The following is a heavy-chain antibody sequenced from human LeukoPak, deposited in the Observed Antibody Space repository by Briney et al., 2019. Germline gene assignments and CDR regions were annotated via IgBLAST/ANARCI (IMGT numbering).Heavy chain of an antibody. Sequence: ASVKVSCKASGGTFSSYAISWVRQAPGQGLEWMGWISAYNGNTNYAQKLQGRVTMTTDTSTSTAYMELSSLRSEDTAVYYCARDIWNADPADGEGMGMDVWGQGTTVTVSS. D-gene: IGHD1-1*01. CDR2: ISAYNGNT. V-gene: IGHV1-18*01. CDR3: ARDIWNADPADGEGMGMDV. CDR1: GGTFSSYA. J-gene: IGHJ6*02.